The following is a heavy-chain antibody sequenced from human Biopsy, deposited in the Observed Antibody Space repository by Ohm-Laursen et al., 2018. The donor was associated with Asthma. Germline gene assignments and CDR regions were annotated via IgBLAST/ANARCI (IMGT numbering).Heavy chain of an antibody. D-gene: IGHD7-27*01. CDR2: IYYSGST. CDR1: GGSISSGGYY. V-gene: IGHV4-31*03. CDR3: ARWGSFGFDY. Sequence: SDTLSLTCPVSGGSISSGGYYWSWIRQHPGKGLEWIGYIYYSGSTYYNPSLKSRVTISVDTSKNQFSLNLSSVTAADTAVYYCARWGSFGFDYWGQGTLVTVSS. J-gene: IGHJ4*02.